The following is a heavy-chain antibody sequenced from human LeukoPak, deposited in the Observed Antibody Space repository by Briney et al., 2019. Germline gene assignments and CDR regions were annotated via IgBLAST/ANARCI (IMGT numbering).Heavy chain of an antibody. CDR2: INPSGGST. CDR1: GYTFTSYY. D-gene: IGHD1-7*01. J-gene: IGHJ4*02. V-gene: IGHV1-46*01. Sequence: ASVKVSCKASGYTFTSYYMHWVRQAPGQGLEWMGIINPSGGSTSYAQKFQGRVTMTRDMSTSTVYMELSSLRSEDTAVYYCARARLELMDFDYWGQGTLVTVSS. CDR3: ARARLELMDFDY.